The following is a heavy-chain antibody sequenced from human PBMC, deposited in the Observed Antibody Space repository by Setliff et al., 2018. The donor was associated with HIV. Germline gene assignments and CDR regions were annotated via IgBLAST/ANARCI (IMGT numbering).Heavy chain of an antibody. CDR3: AKELAASGLGYFDS. Sequence: PGGSLRLSWAAPEFTFTSDCMKWVRQAPGKGLASVANIRQGGSEKHSVDSVKGRFTMSRDNAKNLLFLQMNSLRAEDTAEYYCAKELAASGLGYFDSWGRGILVTVSS. CDR1: EFTFTSDC. J-gene: IGHJ4*02. V-gene: IGHV3-7*03. D-gene: IGHD3-22*01. CDR2: IRQGGSEK.